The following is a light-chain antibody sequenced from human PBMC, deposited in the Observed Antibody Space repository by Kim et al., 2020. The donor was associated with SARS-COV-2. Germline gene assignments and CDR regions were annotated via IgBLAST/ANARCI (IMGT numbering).Light chain of an antibody. CDR1: QSLLHSDANSS. V-gene: IGKV2-28*01. CDR2: LGS. Sequence: PASISCRPGQSLLHSDANSSCDWYMQRPGQSPQLLISLGSNRGSGVPDRFSGSGSGTDFILKISRVEAEDVGVYYCMRALQTPRTCGQGTKVDIK. J-gene: IGKJ1*01. CDR3: MRALQTPRT.